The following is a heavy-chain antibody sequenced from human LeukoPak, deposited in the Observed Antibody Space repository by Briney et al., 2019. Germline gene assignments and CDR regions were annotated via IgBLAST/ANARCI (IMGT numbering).Heavy chain of an antibody. V-gene: IGHV3-30*04. CDR3: ARVLEAAAFDY. CDR1: GFTFSSYA. D-gene: IGHD6-13*01. Sequence: PGGSLRLSCAASGFTFSSYAMHWVRQAPGKGLEWVAVISYDGSNKYYADSVKGRFTISRDNSKNTLYLQMNSLRAEDSAVYSCARVLEAAAFDYWGQGTLVTVSS. J-gene: IGHJ4*02. CDR2: ISYDGSNK.